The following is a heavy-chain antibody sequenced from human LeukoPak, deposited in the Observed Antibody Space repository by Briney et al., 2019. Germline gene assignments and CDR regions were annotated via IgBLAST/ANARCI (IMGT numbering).Heavy chain of an antibody. V-gene: IGHV3-53*01. J-gene: IGHJ5*02. CDR2: IYSGGNT. CDR1: GFTVSSNS. D-gene: IGHD5-24*01. Sequence: GGSLRLSCAASGFTVSSNSMSWVRQAPGKGLEWVSIIYSGGNTFYADSAKGRFTISRDSSKNTLYLQMNSVRADDTAVYYCAREPTDGYTPWGQGTLVTVSS. CDR3: AREPTDGYTP.